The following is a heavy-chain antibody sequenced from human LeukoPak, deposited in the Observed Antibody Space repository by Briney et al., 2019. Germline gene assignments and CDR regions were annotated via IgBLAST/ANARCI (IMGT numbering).Heavy chain of an antibody. CDR3: AKDGGMAAAGEYDNWFDP. D-gene: IGHD6-13*01. CDR2: ISWNSGSI. Sequence: PGRSLRLSCAASGFTFDDYAMHWVRQAPGKGLEWVSGISWNSGSIGYADSVKGRFTISRDNAKNSLYLQMNSLRAEDTALYYCAKDGGMAAAGEYDNWFDPWGQGTLVTVSS. J-gene: IGHJ5*02. V-gene: IGHV3-9*01. CDR1: GFTFDDYA.